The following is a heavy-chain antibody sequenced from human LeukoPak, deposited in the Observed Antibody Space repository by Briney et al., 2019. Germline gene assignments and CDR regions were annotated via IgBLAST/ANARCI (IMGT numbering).Heavy chain of an antibody. V-gene: IGHV4-59*02. CDR2: THYRGDI. J-gene: IGHJ4*02. CDR3: GRNLGSGSDH. CDR1: GASVSSDY. Sequence: SETLSLTCSVSGASVSSDYWNWIQQSPGRGLEWIGYTHYRGDINYNPSLKSRLTMSVDASSNQVSLKLSSVTAADAAVYYCGRNLGSGSDHWGQGTLVTVSS. D-gene: IGHD3-10*01.